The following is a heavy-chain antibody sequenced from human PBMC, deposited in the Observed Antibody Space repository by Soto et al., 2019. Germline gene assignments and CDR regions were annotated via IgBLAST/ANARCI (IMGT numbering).Heavy chain of an antibody. J-gene: IGHJ5*02. D-gene: IGHD1-26*01. CDR1: GFGFSVYG. V-gene: IGHV3-23*01. CDR2: ISGSGGST. CDR3: AKDPPGVGPPNWCDP. Sequence: GWSLRLSCAAAGFGFSVYGMSWVRQAPGKGLEWVSSISGSGGSTYYADSVKGRFTISRDNSKNTLYLQMNSLRVEDTAVYYCAKDPPGVGPPNWCDPWGQGTLVTASS.